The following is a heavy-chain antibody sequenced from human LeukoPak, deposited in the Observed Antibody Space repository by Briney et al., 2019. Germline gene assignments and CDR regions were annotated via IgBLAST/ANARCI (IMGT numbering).Heavy chain of an antibody. D-gene: IGHD6-13*01. V-gene: IGHV3-30*03. CDR2: ISSDGSKN. CDR3: ARDRDLGAAAYCFDY. Sequence: PGGSLRLSCAASGFTFTNYAMHWVRQTPGKGLEWVALISSDGSKNIYADPVKGRFTVSRDNSKNTLYLQMNSLRAEDTAMYYCARDRDLGAAAYCFDYWGRGTLVTVSS. J-gene: IGHJ4*02. CDR1: GFTFTNYA.